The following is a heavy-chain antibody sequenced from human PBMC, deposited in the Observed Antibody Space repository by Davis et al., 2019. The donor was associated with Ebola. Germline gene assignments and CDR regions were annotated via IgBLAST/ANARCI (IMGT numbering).Heavy chain of an antibody. CDR1: GGSFSGYY. Sequence: PSETLSLTCAVYGGSFSGYYWSWIRQPPGKGLEWIGEINHSGSTNYNPSLKSRVTISVDTSRNQFALKLSSVTAADTAVYYCARGIFGVVPFYYCYMDVWGKGTTVTVSS. D-gene: IGHD3-3*01. J-gene: IGHJ6*03. CDR2: INHSGST. V-gene: IGHV4-34*01. CDR3: ARGIFGVVPFYYCYMDV.